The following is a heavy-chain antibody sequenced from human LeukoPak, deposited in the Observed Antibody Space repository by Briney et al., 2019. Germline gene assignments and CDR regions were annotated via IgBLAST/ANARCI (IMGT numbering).Heavy chain of an antibody. CDR2: IYTRGST. D-gene: IGHD6-19*01. CDR1: GGSISSYY. V-gene: IGHV4-4*07. CDR3: ARGPIEAGRLFNWFDP. J-gene: IGHJ5*02. Sequence: SETLSLTCTVSGGSISSYYWSWIRQPAGKGLEWIGRIYTRGSTNYNPSLKSRVTMSVDTSKNQFSLKLSSVTAADTAVYYCARGPIEAGRLFNWFDPWGQGTLVTVSS.